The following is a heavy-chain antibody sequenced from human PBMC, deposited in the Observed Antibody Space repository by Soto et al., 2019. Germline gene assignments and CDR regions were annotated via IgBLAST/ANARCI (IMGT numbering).Heavy chain of an antibody. D-gene: IGHD6-6*01. CDR3: ARYEDSSPYYYYGMDV. V-gene: IGHV4-61*01. CDR1: GGSVSSGNYY. J-gene: IGHJ6*02. Sequence: KSSETLSLTCTVSGGSVSSGNYYWSWIRQPPGKGLEWIGYIYYSGSTNYNPSLKSRVTIPVDTSKNQFSLKLSSVTAADTAVYYCARYEDSSPYYYYGMDVWGQGTTVTVSS. CDR2: IYYSGST.